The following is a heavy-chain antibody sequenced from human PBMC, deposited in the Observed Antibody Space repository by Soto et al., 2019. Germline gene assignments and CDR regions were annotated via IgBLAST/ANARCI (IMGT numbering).Heavy chain of an antibody. J-gene: IGHJ4*02. Sequence: QVQLVQSGAEVKKPGSSVKVSCKASGGTFSSYRINWVRQAPGQGLEWVGGIVPIYRTADYAQKFQGRVTSTADESARTSYMERRSLKSQDTAVYYCVRDSGANRSSSWGQGTLVTVSS. CDR2: IVPIYRTA. CDR1: GGTFSSYR. CDR3: VRDSGANRSSS. D-gene: IGHD6-13*01. V-gene: IGHV1-69*01.